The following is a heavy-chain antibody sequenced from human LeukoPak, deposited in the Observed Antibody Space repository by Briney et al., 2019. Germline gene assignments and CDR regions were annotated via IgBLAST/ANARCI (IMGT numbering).Heavy chain of an antibody. CDR1: GVSISSSSYY. V-gene: IGHV4-39*01. CDR2: IYYSGNT. CDR3: ASQTSAWYASP. Sequence: PSETLSLTCTVSGVSISSSSYYWGWIRQPPGKGLEWIGSIYYSGNTYYNPAFKSRVSISVDTSKNQFSLKLSSVTAADTAVYYCASQTSAWYASPWGQGTLVTVSS. D-gene: IGHD6-19*01. J-gene: IGHJ5*02.